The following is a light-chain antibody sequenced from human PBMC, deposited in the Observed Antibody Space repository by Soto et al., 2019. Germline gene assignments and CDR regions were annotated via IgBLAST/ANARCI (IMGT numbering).Light chain of an antibody. Sequence: DIQMTQSPSTLSASVGDRVTITCRASQSISSWLAWYQQKPGKAPKLLIYKASSLESGVPSRFSGSGSGTEFTFTTSSLQPDDFATYYYQQYNSYSNTFDQGTKLEIK. V-gene: IGKV1-5*03. J-gene: IGKJ2*01. CDR3: QQYNSYSNT. CDR1: QSISSW. CDR2: KAS.